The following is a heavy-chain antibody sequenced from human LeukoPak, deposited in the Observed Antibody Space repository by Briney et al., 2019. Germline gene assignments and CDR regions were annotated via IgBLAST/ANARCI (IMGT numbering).Heavy chain of an antibody. CDR2: ISYHGSNDGSNK. Sequence: PGGSLRLSCAASGFSFSSCAMHWVRQAPGKGLEWVAVISYHGSNDGSNKYYADSVKGRFTISRDNSKNTLYLQINSLRAEDTAVYYCAGQYRDVLTGYRPLDYWGQGTLVTVSS. V-gene: IGHV3-30*04. CDR1: GFSFSSCA. D-gene: IGHD3-9*01. J-gene: IGHJ4*02. CDR3: AGQYRDVLTGYRPLDY.